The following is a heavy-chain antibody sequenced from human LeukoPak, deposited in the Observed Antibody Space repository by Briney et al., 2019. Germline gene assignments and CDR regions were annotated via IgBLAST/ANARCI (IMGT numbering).Heavy chain of an antibody. Sequence: SETLSLTRTVSGVSISRYYWSSIRQPAGQGLECFGRIYTSGSTNYNPSLKSRVTMSADTSKNQFSLKLSSVTAADTAVYYCARDYHTAMAPDAFDIWGQGTMVTVSS. J-gene: IGHJ3*02. CDR1: GVSISRYY. D-gene: IGHD5-18*01. V-gene: IGHV4-4*07. CDR2: IYTSGST. CDR3: ARDYHTAMAPDAFDI.